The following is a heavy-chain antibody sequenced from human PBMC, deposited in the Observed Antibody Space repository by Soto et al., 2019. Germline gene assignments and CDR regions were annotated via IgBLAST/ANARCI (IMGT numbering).Heavy chain of an antibody. V-gene: IGHV1-8*01. D-gene: IGHD3-16*02. Sequence: QVQLVQSGAEVKKPGASVKVSCKASGYTFTSYDINWVRQATGQGLEWMGWMDPNSGNTGYAQKFQGRVTMTRNTSISTAYMELSSLRSEDTAVYYCARSHRAGGVISYGYWGQGTLVTVSS. CDR1: GYTFTSYD. J-gene: IGHJ4*02. CDR3: ARSHRAGGVISYGY. CDR2: MDPNSGNT.